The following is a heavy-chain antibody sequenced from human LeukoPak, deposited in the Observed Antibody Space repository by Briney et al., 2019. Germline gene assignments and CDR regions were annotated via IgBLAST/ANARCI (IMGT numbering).Heavy chain of an antibody. D-gene: IGHD6-13*01. V-gene: IGHV1-18*04. CDR3: ARVHSGIAAAGLFDTVLTQATALNWFDP. Sequence: GASVKVSCKASGYTFTGYYIHWVRQAPGQGLEWMGWISAYNGNTNYAQKLQGRVTMTTDTSTSTAYMELRSLRSGDTAVYYCARVHSGIAAAGLFDTVLTQATALNWFDPWGQGTLVTVSS. CDR1: GYTFTGYY. CDR2: ISAYNGNT. J-gene: IGHJ5*02.